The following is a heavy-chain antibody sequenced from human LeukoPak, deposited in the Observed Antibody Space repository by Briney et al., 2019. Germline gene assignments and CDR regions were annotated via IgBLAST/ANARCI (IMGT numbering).Heavy chain of an antibody. Sequence: GGSLRLSCAASGFTFSSYAMHWVRQAPGKGLEWVAVISYDGSNKYYADSVKGRFTISRDNSKNTLYLQMSSLRAEDTAVYYCARDYLGYSYGTRFDYWGQGTLVTVSS. V-gene: IGHV3-30-3*01. D-gene: IGHD5-18*01. CDR1: GFTFSSYA. J-gene: IGHJ4*02. CDR2: ISYDGSNK. CDR3: ARDYLGYSYGTRFDY.